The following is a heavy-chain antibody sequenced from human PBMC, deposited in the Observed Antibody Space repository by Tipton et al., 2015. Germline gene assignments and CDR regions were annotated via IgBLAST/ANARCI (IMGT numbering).Heavy chain of an antibody. CDR3: ARDLGESHSDILTDKTWFDP. D-gene: IGHD3-9*01. J-gene: IGHJ5*02. Sequence: TLSLTCTVSGGSIISNYWSWIRQPAGKGLEWIGRIYPSGSTNYNPSLKSRVTMSADTSKNQFSLKVNSVTAADTAVYYCARDLGESHSDILTDKTWFDPWGQGTLVTVSS. CDR2: IYPSGST. CDR1: GGSIISNY. V-gene: IGHV4-4*07.